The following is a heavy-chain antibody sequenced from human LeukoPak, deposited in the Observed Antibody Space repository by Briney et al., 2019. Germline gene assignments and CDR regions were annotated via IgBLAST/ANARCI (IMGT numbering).Heavy chain of an antibody. V-gene: IGHV4-61*02. J-gene: IGHJ4*02. CDR1: GGSVSSGSYY. Sequence: PSETLSLTCTVSGGSVSSGSYYWSWIRQPAGKGLEWIGRIYTSGSTNYNPSLKSRVTISVDTSKNQFSLKLSSVTAADTAVYYCARDSREQWLGGIDYWGQGTLVTVSS. CDR3: ARDSREQWLGGIDY. CDR2: IYTSGST. D-gene: IGHD6-19*01.